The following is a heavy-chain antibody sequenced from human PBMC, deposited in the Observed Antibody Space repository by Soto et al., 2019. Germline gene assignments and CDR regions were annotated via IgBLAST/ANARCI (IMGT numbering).Heavy chain of an antibody. V-gene: IGHV3-48*03. CDR3: VRAPGPLYYALGA. D-gene: IGHD3-3*01. Sequence: GALRLTSEAAGFIFSGYELNWVRQAPGKGLEWVSYIGKNGRDIYDADSVKGRFTISRDDDKSTLYLEMNSLRAEDTAVYYCVRAPGPLYYALGAWGEVTMFTVSS. CDR1: GFIFSGYE. CDR2: IGKNGRDI. J-gene: IGHJ6*02.